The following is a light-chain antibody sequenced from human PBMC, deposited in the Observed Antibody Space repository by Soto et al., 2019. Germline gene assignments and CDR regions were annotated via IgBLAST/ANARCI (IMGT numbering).Light chain of an antibody. CDR3: QQYTSYSRA. V-gene: IGKV1-5*01. CDR2: DAS. J-gene: IGKJ1*01. Sequence: DIQLTQSPSTLSASVGDRVTSACGASQSISHFLAWYQQKPGKVPKLLIHDASNLGSGVPSRFSGSGSGTDFTLTISGLQPDDFTTYYCQQYTSYSRAFGQGTKVDIK. CDR1: QSISHF.